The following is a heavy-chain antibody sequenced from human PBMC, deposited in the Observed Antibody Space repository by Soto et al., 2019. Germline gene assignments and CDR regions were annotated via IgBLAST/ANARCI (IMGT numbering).Heavy chain of an antibody. V-gene: IGHV4-39*01. CDR1: GGSISSSSYY. D-gene: IGHD6-13*01. CDR3: ARQLLVHCDF. Sequence: QLQLQESGPGLVKPSETLSLTCTVSGGSISSSSYYWGCIRQPPGKGLEWIGSIYYSGSTYYNTSIKSRVTISVYTSKNQFSLKLSSVTAAETAVYYCARQLLVHCDFWGQGTLVTVSS. J-gene: IGHJ4*02. CDR2: IYYSGST.